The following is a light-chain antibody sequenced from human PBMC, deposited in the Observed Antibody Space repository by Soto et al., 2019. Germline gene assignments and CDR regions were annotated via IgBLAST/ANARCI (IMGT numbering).Light chain of an antibody. CDR2: GAS. CDR1: QSININ. Sequence: EIGMTQSPATLSLSPGERTTLSCGASQSININLAWYQQKPGQAPRLLIYGASTRATGLPARFSGSGSGTEFTLIISSLQSEDSAVYYCQQYDNWPITFGQGTRLEIK. V-gene: IGKV3-15*01. CDR3: QQYDNWPIT. J-gene: IGKJ5*01.